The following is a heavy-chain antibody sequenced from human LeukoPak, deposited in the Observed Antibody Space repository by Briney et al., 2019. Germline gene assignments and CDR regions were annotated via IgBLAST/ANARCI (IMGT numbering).Heavy chain of an antibody. CDR3: ARMPDTALAGTWGYYLDH. CDR1: GFTFSSYA. V-gene: IGHV3-23*01. J-gene: IGHJ4*02. D-gene: IGHD6-13*01. CDR2: ISGSGGST. Sequence: PGGSLRLSCAASGFTFSSYAMSWVRQAPGKGLEWVSAISGSGGSTYYADSVKGRFTISRDNSKNTLYLQMNSLRAEDTAVYYCARMPDTALAGTWGYYLDHWGQGTRVTVSA.